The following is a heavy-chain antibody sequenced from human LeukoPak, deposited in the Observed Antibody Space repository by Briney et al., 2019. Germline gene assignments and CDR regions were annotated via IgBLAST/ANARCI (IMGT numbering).Heavy chain of an antibody. Sequence: GGSLRLSCAASGFTFSSYAMSWVRQAPGKGLEWVSAISGSGGSTYYADSVKGRFTISRDNSKNTLYLQMNSLRAEDTAVYYCARSLNIVVVVAAWVYWGQGTLVTVSS. J-gene: IGHJ4*02. CDR2: ISGSGGST. CDR3: ARSLNIVVVVAAWVY. D-gene: IGHD2-15*01. CDR1: GFTFSSYA. V-gene: IGHV3-23*01.